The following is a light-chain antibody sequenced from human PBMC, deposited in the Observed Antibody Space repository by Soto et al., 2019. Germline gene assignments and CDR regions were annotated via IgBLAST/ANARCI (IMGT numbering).Light chain of an antibody. J-gene: IGLJ1*01. CDR3: CSYAGSSFYV. CDR1: SSDVGSYNL. Sequence: ALTQPASVSGSPGQSITISCTETSSDVGSYNLVSWYQQHPGKAPKLMIYEVSKRPSGVSNRFSGSKSGNTASLTISGLQAEDEADYYCCSYAGSSFYVFGTGTKVTVL. V-gene: IGLV2-23*02. CDR2: EVS.